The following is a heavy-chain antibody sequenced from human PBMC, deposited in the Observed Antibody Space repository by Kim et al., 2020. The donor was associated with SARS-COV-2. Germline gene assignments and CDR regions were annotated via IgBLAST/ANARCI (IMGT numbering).Heavy chain of an antibody. CDR3: ARHGLVYSSGWYYFDY. V-gene: IGHV4-39*01. J-gene: IGHJ4*02. D-gene: IGHD6-19*01. Sequence: SETLSLTCTVSGGSISSSSYYWGWIRQPPGKGLEWIGSIYYSGSTYYNPSLKSRVTISVDTSKNQFSLKLSSETAADTAVYYCARHGLVYSSGWYYFDYWGQGTLVTVSS. CDR1: GGSISSSSYY. CDR2: IYYSGST.